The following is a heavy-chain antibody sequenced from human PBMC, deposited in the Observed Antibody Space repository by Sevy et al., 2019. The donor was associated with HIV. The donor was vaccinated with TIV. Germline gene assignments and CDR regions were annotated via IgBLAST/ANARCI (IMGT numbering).Heavy chain of an antibody. CDR1: GGTFSSYG. Sequence: ASVKVSCKASGGTFSSYGISWVRQAPGQGLEWMGGIIPILGTVNYAQKFQGRVTITADESTKTAYMELSSLRAADTDVYYWARGGGNGWYYFDYRGQETLVTVSS. D-gene: IGHD6-19*01. CDR3: ARGGGNGWYYFDY. CDR2: IIPILGTV. J-gene: IGHJ4*02. V-gene: IGHV1-69*13.